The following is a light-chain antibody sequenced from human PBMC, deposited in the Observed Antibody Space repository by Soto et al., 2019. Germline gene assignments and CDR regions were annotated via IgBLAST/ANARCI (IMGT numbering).Light chain of an antibody. Sequence: DIQMTQSPSSLSASVGDRVTITCRASQSISTYLNWYQQKPGKVPKLLFYAASSLQSGVPSRFSGSGSGTDFTLTISSLQPEDFATYYCQQTHTTFTFGGGTTVEIK. CDR2: AAS. J-gene: IGKJ4*01. CDR3: QQTHTTFT. V-gene: IGKV1-39*01. CDR1: QSISTY.